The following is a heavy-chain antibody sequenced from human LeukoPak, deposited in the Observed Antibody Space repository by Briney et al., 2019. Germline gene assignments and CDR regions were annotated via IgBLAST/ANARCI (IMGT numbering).Heavy chain of an antibody. CDR3: ARDGDTQLELSYYFDY. V-gene: IGHV3-23*01. CDR2: ISGSGGST. D-gene: IGHD1-7*01. Sequence: PGGSLRLSCAASGFTFSSYAMSWVRQAPGKGLEWVSAISGSGGSTYYADSVKGRFTISRDNAKNSLYLQMNSLRAEDTAVYYCARDGDTQLELSYYFDYWGQGTLVTVSS. J-gene: IGHJ4*02. CDR1: GFTFSSYA.